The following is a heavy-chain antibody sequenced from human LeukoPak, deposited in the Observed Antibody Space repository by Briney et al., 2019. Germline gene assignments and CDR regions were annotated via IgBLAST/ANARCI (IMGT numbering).Heavy chain of an antibody. CDR1: GFTFSSYA. Sequence: PGGSLRLSCAASGFTFSSYAMSWVRQAPGKGLEWVSAISGSGGSTYYADSVKGRFTISRDNSKNTLYLQMNSLRAEDTAVYYCAKGPNWSTQVRTSYYFDYWGQGTLVTVSS. CDR2: ISGSGGST. V-gene: IGHV3-23*01. CDR3: AKGPNWSTQVRTSYYFDY. D-gene: IGHD1-1*01. J-gene: IGHJ4*02.